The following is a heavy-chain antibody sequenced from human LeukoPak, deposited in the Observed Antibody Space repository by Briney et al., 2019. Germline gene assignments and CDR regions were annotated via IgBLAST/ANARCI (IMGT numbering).Heavy chain of an antibody. D-gene: IGHD2/OR15-2a*01. J-gene: IGHJ4*02. CDR3: ARVSPPGGDYVDY. CDR2: IIPIFGTA. Sequence: SVKVSCKASGGTFSSYAISWVRQAPGQGLEWMGGIIPIFGTANYAQKFQGSVTITADESTSTAYMELSSLRSEDTAVYYCARVSPPGGDYVDYWGQGTLVAVSS. CDR1: GGTFSSYA. V-gene: IGHV1-69*01.